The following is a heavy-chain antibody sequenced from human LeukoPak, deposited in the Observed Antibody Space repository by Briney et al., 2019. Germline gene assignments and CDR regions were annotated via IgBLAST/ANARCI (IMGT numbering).Heavy chain of an antibody. Sequence: PGGSLRLSCADSGFTFSSYWITWVRQAPGKGLEWVANIKQDGTAKYYVDSVKGRFTISRDNAKNSLYLQMNSLRAEDTAVYYCARGWFDCWGQGTLVTVSS. J-gene: IGHJ4*02. V-gene: IGHV3-7*04. CDR2: IKQDGTAK. CDR1: GFTFSSYW. CDR3: ARGWFDC. D-gene: IGHD5-24*01.